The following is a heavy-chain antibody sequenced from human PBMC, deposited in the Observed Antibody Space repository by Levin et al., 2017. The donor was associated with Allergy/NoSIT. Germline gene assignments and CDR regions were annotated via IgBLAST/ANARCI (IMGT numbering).Heavy chain of an antibody. V-gene: IGHV4-34*01. J-gene: IGHJ4*02. Sequence: SQTLSLTCAVYGGSFSGYYWSWIRQPPGKGLEWIGAINHSGSTNYNPSLKSRVTISVDTSKNQFSLKLSSVTAADTAVYYCAIIAPFGDYGFDYWGQGTLVTVSS. CDR3: AIIAPFGDYGFDY. CDR2: INHSGST. CDR1: GGSFSGYY. D-gene: IGHD4-17*01.